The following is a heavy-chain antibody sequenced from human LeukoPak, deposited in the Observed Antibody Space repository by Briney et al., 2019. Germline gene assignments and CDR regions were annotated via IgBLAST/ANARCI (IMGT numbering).Heavy chain of an antibody. CDR1: GFTFSDYY. D-gene: IGHD3-10*01. Sequence: GGSLRLSCAASGFTFSDYYMSWIRQAPGKGLEGVSYISRSGGYISYADSVKGRFTISRDNAKNSLYLQMNSLRAEDTAVYYCAREGPMLRGVIGGKIDYWGQGTLVTVSS. CDR3: AREGPMLRGVIGGKIDY. V-gene: IGHV3-11*01. CDR2: ISRSGGYI. J-gene: IGHJ4*02.